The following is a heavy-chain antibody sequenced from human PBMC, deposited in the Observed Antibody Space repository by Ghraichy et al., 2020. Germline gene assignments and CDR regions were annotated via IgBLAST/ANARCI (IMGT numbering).Heavy chain of an antibody. CDR1: GFTFSSDA. D-gene: IGHD3-9*01. CDR3: AKDRNEILTGYDEPYFDC. CDR2: ISGSGNPT. J-gene: IGHJ4*02. V-gene: IGHV3-23*01. Sequence: GGSLRLSCAASGFTFSSDAMSWVRQAPGKGLEWVSAISGSGNPTYYADSVKGRFTISRDNSEDTLYLQMNSLRAEDTAVYYCAKDRNEILTGYDEPYFDCWGQGTLVTVSS.